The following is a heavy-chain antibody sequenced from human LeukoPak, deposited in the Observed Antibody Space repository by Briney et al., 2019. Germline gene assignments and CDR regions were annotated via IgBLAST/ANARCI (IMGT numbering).Heavy chain of an antibody. D-gene: IGHD1-26*01. J-gene: IGHJ3*02. CDR2: INPDSGGT. V-gene: IGHV1-2*06. CDR1: GHTFTDYY. Sequence: GASVKVSCKASGHTFTDYYIHWVRQAPGQGLEWMGRINPDSGGTNFAQKFQARVTVTRDTSISTAYMELSTLRSDDTAVYYCARPRATKLVDDGFDIWGQGTIVTVSS. CDR3: ARPRATKLVDDGFDI.